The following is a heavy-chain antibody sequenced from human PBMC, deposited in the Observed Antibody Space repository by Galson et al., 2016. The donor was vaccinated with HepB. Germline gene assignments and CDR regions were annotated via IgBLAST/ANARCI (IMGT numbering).Heavy chain of an antibody. CDR3: ARARNLAMAGTSYYFDN. CDR1: GYTFTSYG. V-gene: IGHV1-18*01. J-gene: IGHJ4*02. CDR2: ISAFNGGT. Sequence: SVKVSCKASGYTFTSYGVGWVRQAPGQGLEWMGWISAFNGGTVYAQNLQGRVTMTTDTATTTAYMAVRNLRSDDTAVYYCARARNLAMAGTSYYFDNWGQGTRITVSS. D-gene: IGHD6-19*01.